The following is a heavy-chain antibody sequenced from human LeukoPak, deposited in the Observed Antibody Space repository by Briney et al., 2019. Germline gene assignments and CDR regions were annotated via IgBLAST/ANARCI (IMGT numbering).Heavy chain of an antibody. V-gene: IGHV3-23*01. D-gene: IGHD6-19*01. J-gene: IGHJ4*02. Sequence: GSLRLSCEASGFTFGSYAMYWVRQAPGKGLEWVAGLFGSGGSAHYADSAKGRFTISRDNSKNTVYLQINSLRAEDTAVYYCGKTTTGYSSGQKPAWPVDYWGQGTLVTVSS. CDR1: GFTFGSYA. CDR3: GKTTTGYSSGQKPAWPVDY. CDR2: LFGSGGSA.